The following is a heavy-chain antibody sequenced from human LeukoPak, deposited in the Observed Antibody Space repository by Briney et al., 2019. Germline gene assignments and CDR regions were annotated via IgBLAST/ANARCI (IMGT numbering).Heavy chain of an antibody. Sequence: SETLSLTCTVSGGSISSGGYYWSWIRQPPGEGLEWIGYIYYSGSTYYHPSLKCRVTISLDTSKNQFSLKLSSVTAADTAVYYCARVTTVTTSFHFDYWGQGTLVTVSS. V-gene: IGHV4-30-4*01. CDR2: IYYSGST. CDR3: ARVTTVTTSFHFDY. D-gene: IGHD4-17*01. CDR1: GGSISSGGYY. J-gene: IGHJ4*02.